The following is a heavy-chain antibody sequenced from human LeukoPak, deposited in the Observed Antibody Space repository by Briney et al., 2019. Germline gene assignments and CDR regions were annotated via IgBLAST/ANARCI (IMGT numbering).Heavy chain of an antibody. CDR1: GGSISSSNYY. CDR3: ARAPTDNWGSFDY. CDR2: MYYSGST. V-gene: IGHV4-39*07. Sequence: PSETLSLTCTVSGGSISSSNYYWGWIRQPPGKGLEWIGSMYYSGSTYYNPFLKSRVTISVDTSESQFSLKLSSVTAADTAVYYCARAPTDNWGSFDYWGQGTLVTVSS. D-gene: IGHD7-27*01. J-gene: IGHJ4*02.